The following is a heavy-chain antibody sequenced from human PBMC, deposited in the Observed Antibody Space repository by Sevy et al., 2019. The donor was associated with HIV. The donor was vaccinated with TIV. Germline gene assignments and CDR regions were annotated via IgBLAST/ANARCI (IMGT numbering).Heavy chain of an antibody. CDR3: ARDSYRSYSSDLGWFVP. Sequence: GGSLRLSCEASGFFFSNFWMHWVRQTPGKGLEWVSRIEKDGSKTIYADSVRGRFIVSRDNSRKTVSLQMNSLRVDDSAIYYCARDSYRSYSSDLGWFVPLGQGTLVAASS. V-gene: IGHV3-74*01. CDR2: IEKDGSKT. D-gene: IGHD6-19*01. J-gene: IGHJ5*02. CDR1: GFFFSNFW.